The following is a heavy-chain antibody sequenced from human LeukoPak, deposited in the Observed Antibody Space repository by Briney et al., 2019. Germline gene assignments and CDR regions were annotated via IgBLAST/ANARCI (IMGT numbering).Heavy chain of an antibody. CDR1: GFTVSNNY. D-gene: IGHD3-3*01. V-gene: IGHV3-53*01. Sequence: GGSLRLSCAATGFTVSNNYMIWVRQAPGKGLEWGSVIYDDGTTYYADSVKGRFTISRDNSKNTLYLQMDSLRAEDTAVYYCARREINGYYLSWGQGTLVTVSS. J-gene: IGHJ5*02. CDR3: ARREINGYYLS. CDR2: IYDDGTT.